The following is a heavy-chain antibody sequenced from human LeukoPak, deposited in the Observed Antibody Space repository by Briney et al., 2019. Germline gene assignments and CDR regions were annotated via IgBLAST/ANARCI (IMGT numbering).Heavy chain of an antibody. CDR2: IYNSGST. J-gene: IGHJ4*02. V-gene: IGHV4-31*03. Sequence: PSQTLSLTCTVSGGSISSGSYYWSWIRQHPGKGLEWIGYIYNSGSTYYNPSLKSRVTISVDTSKNQFSLKLSSVTAADTAVYYCARGPHTGVNYYDSSGYYYWGQGTLVTVSS. D-gene: IGHD3-22*01. CDR3: ARGPHTGVNYYDSSGYYY. CDR1: GGSISSGSYY.